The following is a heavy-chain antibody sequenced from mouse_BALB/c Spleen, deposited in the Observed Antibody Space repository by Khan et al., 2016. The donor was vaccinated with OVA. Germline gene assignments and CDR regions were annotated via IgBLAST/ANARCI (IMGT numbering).Heavy chain of an antibody. D-gene: IGHD2-3*01. V-gene: IGHV2-6-1*01. CDR3: ARHDGYAHYYAMDY. CDR2: IWSDGST. J-gene: IGHJ4*01. Sequence: QVKLQQSGPGLVAPSQSLSITCTISGFSLTSYGVHWVRQPPGKGLEWLVVIWSDGSTTYNSALKSRLSISKDNSKNQVFLKMNSLQTDDTAMYYCARHDGYAHYYAMDYWGQGTSVTVSS. CDR1: GFSLTSYG.